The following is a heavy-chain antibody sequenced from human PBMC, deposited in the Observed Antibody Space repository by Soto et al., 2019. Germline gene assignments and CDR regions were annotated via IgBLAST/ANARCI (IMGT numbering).Heavy chain of an antibody. V-gene: IGHV4-39*01. Sequence: SETLSLTCTVSGGSISSSSYYWGWIRQPPGKGLEWIGSIYYSGSTYYNPSLKSRVTISVDTSKNQFSLKLSSVTAADTAVYYCARLPGGSYDFWSGYMYYFDYWGQGTLVTVSS. CDR2: IYYSGST. CDR3: ARLPGGSYDFWSGYMYYFDY. J-gene: IGHJ4*02. CDR1: GGSISSSSYY. D-gene: IGHD3-3*01.